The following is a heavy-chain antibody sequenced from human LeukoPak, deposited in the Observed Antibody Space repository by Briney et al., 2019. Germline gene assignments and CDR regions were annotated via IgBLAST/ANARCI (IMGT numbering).Heavy chain of an antibody. CDR3: ARDRDYYNYFEY. J-gene: IGHJ4*02. CDR2: IKHDGSEI. Sequence: GGSLRLSCAASGFTLRRYWMSWVRQAPGKGLEWVANIKHDGSEIYYVDSVKGRFTISRDNARNSLYLQMNSLRGEDTAVYYCARDRDYYNYFEYWGQGTLVTVSS. CDR1: GFTLRRYW. D-gene: IGHD3-10*01. V-gene: IGHV3-7*04.